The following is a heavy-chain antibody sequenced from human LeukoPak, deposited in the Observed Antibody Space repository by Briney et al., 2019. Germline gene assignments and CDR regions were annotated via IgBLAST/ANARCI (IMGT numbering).Heavy chain of an antibody. J-gene: IGHJ4*02. V-gene: IGHV4-59*01. Sequence: SETLSLTCTVSGGSISSYYWSWIRQPPGKGLEWIGYIYYSGSTNYNPSLKSRVTISVDTSKNQFSLKLSSVTAADTAMYYCARASYDGSGYYSTLYFDYWGQGTLVTVSS. D-gene: IGHD3-22*01. CDR1: GGSISSYY. CDR3: ARASYDGSGYYSTLYFDY. CDR2: IYYSGST.